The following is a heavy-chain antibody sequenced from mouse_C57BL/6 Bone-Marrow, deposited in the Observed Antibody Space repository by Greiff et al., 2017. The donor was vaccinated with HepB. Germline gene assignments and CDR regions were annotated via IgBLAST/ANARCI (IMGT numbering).Heavy chain of an antibody. Sequence: VQVVESGPGLVAPSQSLSITCTVSGFSLTSYGVDWVRQSPGKGLEWLGVIWGVGSTNYNSALKSRLSISKDNSKSQVFLKMNSLQTDDTAMYYCASHDSSGYWFAYWGQGTLVTVSA. D-gene: IGHD3-2*02. J-gene: IGHJ3*01. CDR3: ASHDSSGYWFAY. V-gene: IGHV2-6*01. CDR1: GFSLTSYG. CDR2: IWGVGST.